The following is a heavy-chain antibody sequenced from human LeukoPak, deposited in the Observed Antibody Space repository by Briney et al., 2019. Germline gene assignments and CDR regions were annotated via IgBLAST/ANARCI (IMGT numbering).Heavy chain of an antibody. CDR2: INKDGSEK. D-gene: IGHD2-15*01. CDR1: GFTFSGHW. CDR3: ARHLNWCFDS. Sequence: PGGSLRLSCAASGFTFSGHWMTWVRQALGEGLEWVANINKDGSEKYYVDTVKGRFTISRDNAKNALFLQMNSLRAEDTAVYYCARHLNWCFDSWGQGTLVTVSS. J-gene: IGHJ4*02. V-gene: IGHV3-7*04.